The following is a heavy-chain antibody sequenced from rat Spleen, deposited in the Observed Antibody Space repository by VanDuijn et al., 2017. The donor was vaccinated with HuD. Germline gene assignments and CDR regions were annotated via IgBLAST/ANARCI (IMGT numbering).Heavy chain of an antibody. J-gene: IGHJ1*01. CDR3: TTGDF. CDR1: GFTFSNYG. Sequence: EVELVESGGGLVQPGRSMKLSCAASGFTFSNYGMAWVRQAPTKGLEWVASISTSGGSPYYRDSVKGRFTISRDNAKSTLYLQMDSLRSEDTATYYCTTGDFWGPGTMVTVSS. CDR2: ISTSGGSP. V-gene: IGHV5-27*01.